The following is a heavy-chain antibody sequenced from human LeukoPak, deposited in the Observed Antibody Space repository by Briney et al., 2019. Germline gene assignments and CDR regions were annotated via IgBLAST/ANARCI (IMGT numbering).Heavy chain of an antibody. CDR1: GFTFSSYA. CDR3: CEGPYDSVCLPYSVAFHI. CDR2: ISGSGGNT. D-gene: IGHD3-22*01. V-gene: IGHV3-23*01. J-gene: IGHJ3*02. Sequence: GGSLRLSCAASGFTFSSYAMNWVRQAPGKGLEWVSAISGSGGNTYYADSVKGRFTISRDNSKNSLYLQMNSLRSEDTAVDYCCEGPYDSVCLPYSVAFHIWGQKTMVPVPS.